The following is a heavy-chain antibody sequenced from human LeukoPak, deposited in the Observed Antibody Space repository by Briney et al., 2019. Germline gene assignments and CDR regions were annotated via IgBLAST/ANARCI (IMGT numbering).Heavy chain of an antibody. CDR2: IYHSGST. Sequence: PSETLSLTCTVSGYSISSGYYWGWIRQPPGKGLEWIGSIYHSGSTYYNPSLKSRVTISVDTSKNQFSLKLSSVTAADTAVYYCARDGFDYYDSSGSYWGQGTLVTVSS. J-gene: IGHJ4*02. CDR1: GYSISSGYY. CDR3: ARDGFDYYDSSGSY. V-gene: IGHV4-38-2*02. D-gene: IGHD3-22*01.